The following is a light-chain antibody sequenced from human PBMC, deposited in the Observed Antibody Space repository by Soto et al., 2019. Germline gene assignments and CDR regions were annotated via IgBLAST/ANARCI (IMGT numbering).Light chain of an antibody. CDR2: RTD. J-gene: IGLJ3*02. V-gene: IGLV7-43*01. Sequence: QAVVTQEPSLTVSPGGTVTLTCASSTGAVTSGNFPNWVQQRPGQSPTSLIYRTDNRHSWTPARFSGSLLGGKAALTLSEVQPEDEADYYCLLYSGGVGVFGRGTKLTVL. CDR3: LLYSGGVGV. CDR1: TGAVTSGNF.